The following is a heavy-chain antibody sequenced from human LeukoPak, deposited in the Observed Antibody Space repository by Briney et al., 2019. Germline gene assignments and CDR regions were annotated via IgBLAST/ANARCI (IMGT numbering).Heavy chain of an antibody. D-gene: IGHD6-19*01. CDR1: GGTFSSYA. Sequence: ASVKVSCKASGGTFSSYAISWVRQAPGQGLEWMGWISAYNGNTNYAQKLQGRVTMTTDTSTSTAYMELRSLRSDDTAVYYCARDWGEQWLRHFDYWGQGTLVTVSS. V-gene: IGHV1-18*01. CDR2: ISAYNGNT. J-gene: IGHJ4*02. CDR3: ARDWGEQWLRHFDY.